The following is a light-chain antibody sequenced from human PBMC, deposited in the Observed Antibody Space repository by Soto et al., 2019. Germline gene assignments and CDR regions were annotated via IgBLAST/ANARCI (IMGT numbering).Light chain of an antibody. CDR3: QQSYSTPST. Sequence: DIQMTQSPSSLSASVGDRVTITCRASQSISSYLNWYQQKPGKAPKLLIYAASSLQSGVSSRFSGSVSGTDFPLTISSLQPEDFATYYCQQSYSTPSTFGPGTKVDIK. V-gene: IGKV1-39*01. CDR2: AAS. J-gene: IGKJ3*01. CDR1: QSISSY.